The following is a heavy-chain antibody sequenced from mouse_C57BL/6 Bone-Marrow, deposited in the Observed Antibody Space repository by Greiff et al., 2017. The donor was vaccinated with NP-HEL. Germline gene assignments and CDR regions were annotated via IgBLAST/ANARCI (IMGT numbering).Heavy chain of an antibody. CDR2: INPRSGNT. V-gene: IGHV1-81*01. Sequence: QVQLKQSGAELARPGASVKLSCKASGYTFTSYGISWVQQRTGQGLEWIGVINPRSGNTSYNEKFKGKATLTADKSSSTAYMQLRSLTSVDFAVYFCARRALITTVVATEYYFDYWGQVTTLTVSS. D-gene: IGHD1-1*01. CDR1: GYTFTSYG. J-gene: IGHJ2*01. CDR3: ARRALITTVVATEYYFDY.